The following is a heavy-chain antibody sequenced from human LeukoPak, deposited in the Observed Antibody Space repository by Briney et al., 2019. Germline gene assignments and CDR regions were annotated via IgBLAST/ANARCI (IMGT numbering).Heavy chain of an antibody. D-gene: IGHD6-19*01. CDR1: GFTVSSNY. V-gene: IGHV3-53*01. Sequence: GGSLRLSCAASGFTVSSNYMSWVRQAPGKGLEWVSVIYSGGSTYYADSVKGRFTISRDNSKNTLYLQMNSLRAEDTAVYYCARGKWLVNYFDYWGQGTLVTVSS. J-gene: IGHJ4*02. CDR3: ARGKWLVNYFDY. CDR2: IYSGGST.